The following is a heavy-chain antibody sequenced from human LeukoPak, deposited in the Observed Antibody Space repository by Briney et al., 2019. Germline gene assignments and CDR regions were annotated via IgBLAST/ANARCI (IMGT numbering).Heavy chain of an antibody. Sequence: GASVKVSCKASGYSFTSYGITWVRQAPGQGLESMGWISAYNGNTNYAQKLQGRVTMTRDTSSSTAYMELRSLRSDDTAVYYCAREGGGTPYYFDYWGQGTLVTVSS. CDR3: AREGGGTPYYFDY. J-gene: IGHJ4*02. CDR2: ISAYNGNT. CDR1: GYSFTSYG. D-gene: IGHD3-16*01. V-gene: IGHV1-18*01.